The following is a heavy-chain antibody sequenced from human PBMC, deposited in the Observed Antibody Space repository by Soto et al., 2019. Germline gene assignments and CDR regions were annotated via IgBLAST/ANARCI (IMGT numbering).Heavy chain of an antibody. J-gene: IGHJ4*02. CDR3: ARENYYALDY. V-gene: IGHV4-59*01. D-gene: IGHD3-10*01. Sequence: LSLTCTVSSGSISSYNWNWVRQPPGKGLEWIGFINYSGSTHYNPPLKSRVTISLDTSKNQFSLKLNSVTAADTAVYYCARENYYALDYWGPGTLVTVSS. CDR1: SGSISSYN. CDR2: INYSGST.